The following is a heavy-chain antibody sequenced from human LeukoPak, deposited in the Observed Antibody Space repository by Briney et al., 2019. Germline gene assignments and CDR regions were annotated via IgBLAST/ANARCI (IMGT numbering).Heavy chain of an antibody. CDR3: ARDSYGSSGYYYVSDY. V-gene: IGHV3-48*02. Sequence: GGSLRLSCAASGFTFSTYSMNWVRQAPGKGLEWVSYISYSSSAIYYADSVKGRFTISRDNAKNSLYLRMNSLRDEDTAVYYFARDSYGSSGYYYVSDYWGQGTLVTVSS. D-gene: IGHD3-22*01. J-gene: IGHJ4*02. CDR2: ISYSSSAI. CDR1: GFTFSTYS.